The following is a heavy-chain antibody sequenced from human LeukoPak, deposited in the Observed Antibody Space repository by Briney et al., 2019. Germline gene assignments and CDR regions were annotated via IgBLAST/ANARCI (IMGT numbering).Heavy chain of an antibody. Sequence: AGGTLRLSCAASGFTFRSYGMSWVRQAPGKGLEWVSAISGSGGSTYYADSVKGRFTISRDNSKNTLYLQMNSLRAEDTAVYYCAKDRSFANSFDYWGQGTLVTVSS. D-gene: IGHD2/OR15-2a*01. CDR3: AKDRSFANSFDY. CDR2: ISGSGGST. V-gene: IGHV3-23*01. J-gene: IGHJ4*02. CDR1: GFTFRSYG.